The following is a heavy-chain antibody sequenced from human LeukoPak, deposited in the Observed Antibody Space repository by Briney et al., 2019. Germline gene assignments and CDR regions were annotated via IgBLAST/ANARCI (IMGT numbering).Heavy chain of an antibody. CDR2: IFYSGNT. J-gene: IGHJ4*02. D-gene: IGHD3-22*01. V-gene: IGHV4-59*12. Sequence: PSETLSLTCTVSGGSISSYYWSWIRQPPGKGLEWIGYIFYSGNTNYNPSLKSRVTISVDTSKNQFSLKLSPVTAADTAVYYCARGNSHYYDSSGYPFDYWGQGTLVTVSS. CDR1: GGSISSYY. CDR3: ARGNSHYYDSSGYPFDY.